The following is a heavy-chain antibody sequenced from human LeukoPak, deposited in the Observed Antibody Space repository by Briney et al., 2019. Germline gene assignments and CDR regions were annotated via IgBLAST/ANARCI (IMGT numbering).Heavy chain of an antibody. Sequence: ASVKVSCKASGYTFTSYDINWVRQAPGQGLEWMGWINPNSGGTNYAQKFQGRVTMTRDTSISTAYMELSRLRSDDTAVYYCAREEYSSGWYGGYYYYYYMDVWGKGTTVTVSS. CDR1: GYTFTSYD. CDR2: INPNSGGT. D-gene: IGHD6-19*01. V-gene: IGHV1-2*02. CDR3: AREEYSSGWYGGYYYYYYMDV. J-gene: IGHJ6*03.